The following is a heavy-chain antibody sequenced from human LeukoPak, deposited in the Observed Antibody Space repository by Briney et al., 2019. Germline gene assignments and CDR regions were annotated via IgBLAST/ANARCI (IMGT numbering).Heavy chain of an antibody. D-gene: IGHD3-22*01. CDR2: INHSGSN. Sequence: SETLSLTRAVYGVSFSGYYWSWIRQPPGKGLEWIGEINHSGSNNYNPSLKSRVTISVDTSKNQFSLKLSSVTAADTAVYYCARGNSGFSVFDYWGQGTLVTVSS. CDR3: ARGNSGFSVFDY. CDR1: GVSFSGYY. V-gene: IGHV4-34*01. J-gene: IGHJ4*02.